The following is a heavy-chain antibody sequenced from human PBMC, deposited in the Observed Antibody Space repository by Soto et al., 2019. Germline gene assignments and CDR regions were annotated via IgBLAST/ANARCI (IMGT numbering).Heavy chain of an antibody. CDR2: IYHSGST. J-gene: IGHJ5*02. CDR1: GGSISSGGYS. V-gene: IGHV4-30-2*01. CDR3: VRVRGP. Sequence: SETLSLTCVVSGGSISSGGYSWSWIRQPPGKGLEWIGYIYHSGSTYYNPSLKSRVTISVDRSKNQFSLKLSSVTAADTAVYYCVRVRGPWGQGTLVTVSS. D-gene: IGHD3-10*01.